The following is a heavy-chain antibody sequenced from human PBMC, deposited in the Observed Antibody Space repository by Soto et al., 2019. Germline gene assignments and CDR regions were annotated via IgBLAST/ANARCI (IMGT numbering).Heavy chain of an antibody. V-gene: IGHV3-33*01. Sequence: PGGSLRLSCAASGFTFSSYGMHWVRQAPGKGLEWVAVIWYDGSNKYYADSVKGRFTISRDNSKNTLYLQMNSLRAEDTAVYYCARDQRCSGGSCYWFYYGMDVWGQGTKVTVSS. CDR2: IWYDGSNK. CDR1: GFTFSSYG. J-gene: IGHJ6*02. CDR3: ARDQRCSGGSCYWFYYGMDV. D-gene: IGHD2-15*01.